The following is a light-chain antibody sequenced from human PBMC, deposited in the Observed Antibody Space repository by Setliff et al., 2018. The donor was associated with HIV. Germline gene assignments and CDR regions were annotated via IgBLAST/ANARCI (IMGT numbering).Light chain of an antibody. CDR1: SSDIGRYNI. J-gene: IGLJ2*01. Sequence: QSALTQPASVSGSPGQSITISCTGSSSDIGRYNIVSWYQQHPGKAPKLMIYQATKRPSGVSNRFSGSKSGNKASLTISGLQAEDEADYYCTSYSTSRTPSVVFGGGTKVTVL. CDR3: TSYSTSRTPSVV. V-gene: IGLV2-14*02. CDR2: QAT.